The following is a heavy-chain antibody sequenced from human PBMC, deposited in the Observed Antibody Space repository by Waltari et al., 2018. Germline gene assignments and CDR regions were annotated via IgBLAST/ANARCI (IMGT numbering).Heavy chain of an antibody. CDR2: MNSDGSST. Sequence: EVQLVESGGGLVQPGGSLRLSCAASGFTFSSYWMHWVRQAPGKGLVWVARMNSDGSSTSYADSVKGRFTISRDNAKNTLYLQMNSLRAEDTAVYYCARAGRWLQLGEFDYWGQGTLVTVSS. CDR3: ARAGRWLQLGEFDY. CDR1: GFTFSSYW. D-gene: IGHD5-12*01. J-gene: IGHJ4*02. V-gene: IGHV3-74*01.